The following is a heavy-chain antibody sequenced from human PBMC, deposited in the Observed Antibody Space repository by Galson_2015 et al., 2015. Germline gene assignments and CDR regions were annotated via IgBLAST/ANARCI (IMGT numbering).Heavy chain of an antibody. D-gene: IGHD6-19*01. CDR1: GFTFSSYG. Sequence: SLRLSCAASGFTFSSYGMHWVRQAPGKGLEWVAVIWYDGSNKYYADSVKGRFTISRDNSKNTLYLQMNSLRAEDTAVYYCARDGNTGHSSGWYEGFDYWGQGTLVTVSS. CDR3: ARDGNTGHSSGWYEGFDY. V-gene: IGHV3-33*01. CDR2: IWYDGSNK. J-gene: IGHJ4*02.